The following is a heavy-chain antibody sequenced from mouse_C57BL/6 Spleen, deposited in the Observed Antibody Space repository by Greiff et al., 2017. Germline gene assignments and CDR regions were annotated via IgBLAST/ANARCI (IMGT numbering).Heavy chain of an antibody. D-gene: IGHD2-12*01. CDR2: ISSGGDYI. J-gene: IGHJ4*01. V-gene: IGHV5-9-1*02. Sequence: DVMLVESGEGLVKPGGSLKLSCAASGFTFSSYAMSWVRQTPEKRLEWVAYISSGGDYIYYADTVKGRFTISRDNARNTLYLQLSSLKSEDTAMYYCTRDHPYYIWYAMDYWGQGTSVTVSS. CDR3: TRDHPYYIWYAMDY. CDR1: GFTFSSYA.